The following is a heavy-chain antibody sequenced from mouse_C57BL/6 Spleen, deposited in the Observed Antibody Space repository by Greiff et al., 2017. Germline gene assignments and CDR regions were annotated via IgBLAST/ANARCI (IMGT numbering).Heavy chain of an antibody. Sequence: EVKLVESGGGLVKPGGSPKLSCAASGFTFSDYGMHWVRQAPEKGLEWVAYISSGSSTIYYADTVKGRFTISRDNAKNTLFLQMTSLRSEDTAMYYCARTFYGSSYWYFDVWGTGTTVTVSS. CDR1: GFTFSDYG. D-gene: IGHD1-1*01. CDR2: ISSGSSTI. CDR3: ARTFYGSSYWYFDV. J-gene: IGHJ1*03. V-gene: IGHV5-17*01.